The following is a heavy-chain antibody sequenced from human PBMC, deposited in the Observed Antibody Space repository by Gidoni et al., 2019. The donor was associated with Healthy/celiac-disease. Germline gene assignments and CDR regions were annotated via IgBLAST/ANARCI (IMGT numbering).Heavy chain of an antibody. CDR2: ISGSGGST. CDR1: GFTFSTYA. D-gene: IGHD6-13*01. J-gene: IGHJ4*02. V-gene: IGHV3-23*01. Sequence: EVQLLESGGGLVQPGGSLRLSCAASGFTFSTYAMRWVRQAQGKGLEWVSAISGSGGSTYYADSVKGRFTISRDKSKNTLYLQMNSLRAEDTAVYYCAKDTGPGEQQLALRGAEADYWGQGTLVTVSS. CDR3: AKDTGPGEQQLALRGAEADY.